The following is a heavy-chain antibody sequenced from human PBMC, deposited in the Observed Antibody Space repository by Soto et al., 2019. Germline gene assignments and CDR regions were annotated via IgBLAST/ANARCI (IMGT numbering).Heavy chain of an antibody. D-gene: IGHD6-6*01. V-gene: IGHV3-30-3*01. CDR1: GFTFSSYA. CDR3: AREALEAARNYYYGMDV. Sequence: VQLVESGGGVVQPGRSLRLSCAASGFTFSSYAMHWVRQAPGKGLEWVAVISYDGSNKYYADSVKGRFTISRDNSKNTLYLQMNSLRAEDTAVYYCAREALEAARNYYYGMDVWGQGTTVTVSS. J-gene: IGHJ6*02. CDR2: ISYDGSNK.